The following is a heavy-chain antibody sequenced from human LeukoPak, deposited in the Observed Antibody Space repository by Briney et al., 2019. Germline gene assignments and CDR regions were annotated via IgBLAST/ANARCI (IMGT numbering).Heavy chain of an antibody. D-gene: IGHD1-14*01. CDR1: GGSISSYY. Sequence: PSETLSLTCTVSGGSISSYYWSWIRQPAGKGLEWIGRIYTSGSTNYNPSLKSRVTMSVDTSKNQFSLKLSSLTAADTALYYCARHQPNGPGDAFDIWGQGTMVTVSS. CDR3: ARHQPNGPGDAFDI. CDR2: IYTSGST. V-gene: IGHV4-4*07. J-gene: IGHJ3*02.